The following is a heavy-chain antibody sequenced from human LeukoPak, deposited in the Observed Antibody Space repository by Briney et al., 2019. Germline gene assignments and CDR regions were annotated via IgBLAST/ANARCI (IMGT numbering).Heavy chain of an antibody. J-gene: IGHJ4*01. Sequence: GGSLRLSCVASGFTFSKYDVHWVRQAPGKGLEWVAVIAYDGNNKIYADSVKGRFTISRDNSKNTLYLQMNSLRAEDTAVYYCAKSSDLLTGYYSYFEYWGHGTLVTVAS. V-gene: IGHV3-30-3*02. CDR3: AKSSDLLTGYYSYFEY. CDR1: GFTFSKYD. D-gene: IGHD3-9*01. CDR2: IAYDGNNK.